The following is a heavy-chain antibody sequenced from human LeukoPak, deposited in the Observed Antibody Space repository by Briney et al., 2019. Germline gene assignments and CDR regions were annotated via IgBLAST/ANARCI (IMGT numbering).Heavy chain of an antibody. J-gene: IGHJ4*02. D-gene: IGHD5-12*01. CDR3: ASPPYRGRETHGFDY. CDR2: ISGSGGST. Sequence: GGSLRLSCAASGFTFSSYAMSWVRQAPGKGLEWVSAISGSGGSTYYADSVKRRFTISRDNSKNTLYLQMNSLRAEDTAVYYCASPPYRGRETHGFDYWGQGTLVTVSS. V-gene: IGHV3-23*01. CDR1: GFTFSSYA.